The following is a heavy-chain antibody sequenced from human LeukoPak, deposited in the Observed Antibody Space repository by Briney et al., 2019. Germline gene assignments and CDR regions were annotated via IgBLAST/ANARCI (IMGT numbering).Heavy chain of an antibody. J-gene: IGHJ3*02. CDR2: IYYSGST. D-gene: IGHD6-19*01. CDR3: ASFPVAGIANNDAFDI. V-gene: IGHV4-39*01. CDR1: GGSISSSSYY. Sequence: SETLSLTCTVSGGSISSSSYYWGWIRQPPGKGLEWIGSIYYSGSTYYNPSLKSRVTISVDTSKNQFSLKLSSMTAADTAVYYCASFPVAGIANNDAFDIWGQGTMVTVSS.